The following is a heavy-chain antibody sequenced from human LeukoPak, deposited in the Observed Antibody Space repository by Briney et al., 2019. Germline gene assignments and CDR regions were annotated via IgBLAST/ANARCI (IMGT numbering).Heavy chain of an antibody. CDR3: VSYEVGSSWAHAFDI. CDR1: GGSIRDHY. J-gene: IGHJ3*02. Sequence: SETLSFTGTVSGGSIRDHYWNWIRQPPGKGLEWIGYVHHSVSTNYNPSLKSRVTMSIDNSNNQCSLRLSSVTAADTAVYYGVSYEVGSSWAHAFDIWGQGTMVTVSS. CDR2: VHHSVST. V-gene: IGHV4-59*11. D-gene: IGHD6-13*01.